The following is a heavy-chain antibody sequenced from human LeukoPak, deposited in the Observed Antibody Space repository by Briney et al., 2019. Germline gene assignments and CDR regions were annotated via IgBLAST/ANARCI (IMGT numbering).Heavy chain of an antibody. J-gene: IGHJ4*02. D-gene: IGHD6-13*01. V-gene: IGHV3-23*01. CDR2: ISGSGGST. Sequence: PGGSLRLSCAASGFTFSSYAMSWVRQAPGKGLEWVSAISGSGGSTYYADSVKGRFTISRDNSKNSLYLQMNSLRAEDTAVYYCARDLSSSWYVYFDYWGQGTLVTVSS. CDR3: ARDLSSSWYVYFDY. CDR1: GFTFSSYA.